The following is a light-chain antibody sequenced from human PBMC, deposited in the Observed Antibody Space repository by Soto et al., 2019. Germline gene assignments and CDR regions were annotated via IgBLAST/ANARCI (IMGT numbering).Light chain of an antibody. CDR2: DVT. CDR1: SSDVGGYIY. J-gene: IGLJ1*01. CDR3: LVYTPSISYV. V-gene: IGLV2-14*01. Sequence: QSVLTQPASVSGSPGQSITISCTGTSSDVGGYIYVSWYQQHPGKAPKLMIYDVTSRPSGVSYRFSGSKSGNTASLTISGLLAENLAQHDCLVYTPSISYVCGTGTKVT.